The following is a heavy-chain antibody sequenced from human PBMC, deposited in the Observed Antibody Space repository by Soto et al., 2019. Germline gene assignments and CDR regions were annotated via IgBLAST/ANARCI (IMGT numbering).Heavy chain of an antibody. D-gene: IGHD5-12*01. V-gene: IGHV3-11*05. Sequence: QVQLVESGGGLVKPGGSLRLSCVASGFTFSDYYMSWIRQAPGKGLEWVSYISSSSSYTNYADSVKGRFTISRDNAKNSLYLQMNSLRAEDTAVYYCARDHHRYSGYDYVDYWGQGTLVTDSS. CDR2: ISSSSSYT. J-gene: IGHJ4*02. CDR3: ARDHHRYSGYDYVDY. CDR1: GFTFSDYY.